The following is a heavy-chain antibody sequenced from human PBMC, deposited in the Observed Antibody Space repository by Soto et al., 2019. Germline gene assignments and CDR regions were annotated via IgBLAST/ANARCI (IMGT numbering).Heavy chain of an antibody. CDR1: GYTFTSYY. CDR3: ARDLVDCAFDEVCQYYGMDV. Sequence: XSVKVSCKASGYTFTSYYMHWVRQAPGQGLEWMGIINPSGGSTSYAQKFQGRVTMTRDTSTSTVYMELSSLRSEDTAVYFCARDLVDCAFDEVCQYYGMDVWGQGTTVTVSS. V-gene: IGHV1-46*01. J-gene: IGHJ6*02. D-gene: IGHD3-9*01. CDR2: INPSGGST.